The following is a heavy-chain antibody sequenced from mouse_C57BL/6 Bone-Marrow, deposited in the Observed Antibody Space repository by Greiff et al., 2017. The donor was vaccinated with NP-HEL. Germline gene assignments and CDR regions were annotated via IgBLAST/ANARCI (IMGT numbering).Heavy chain of an antibody. CDR1: EYEFPSHD. D-gene: IGHD2-4*01. CDR2: INSDGGST. J-gene: IGHJ4*01. Sequence: DVHLVESGGGLVQPGESLKLSCESNEYEFPSHDMSWVRKTPEKRLELVAAINSDGGSTYYPDTMERRFIISRDNTKKTLYLQMSSLRSEDTALYYCARQSTMITTDPLYAMDYWGQGTSVTVSS. V-gene: IGHV5-2*01. CDR3: ARQSTMITTDPLYAMDY.